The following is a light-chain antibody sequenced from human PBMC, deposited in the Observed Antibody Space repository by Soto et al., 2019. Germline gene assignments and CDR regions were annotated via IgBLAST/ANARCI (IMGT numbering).Light chain of an antibody. CDR1: SNDVGHSSF. J-gene: IGLJ1*01. V-gene: IGLV2-8*01. CDR3: NAQADNGKHV. Sequence: QSALTQPPSASGSPGQSVTISCTGNSNDVGHSSFISWYQQHAGKGPKLIMYEVSKRPSGVPDRFSGSKSGNTASLSVSGLQDEDEADYFCNAQADNGKHVFGTGTKVTVL. CDR2: EVS.